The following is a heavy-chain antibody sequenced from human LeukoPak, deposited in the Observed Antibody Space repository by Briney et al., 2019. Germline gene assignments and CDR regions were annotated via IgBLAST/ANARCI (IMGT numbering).Heavy chain of an antibody. V-gene: IGHV5-51*01. D-gene: IGHD6-13*01. CDR3: ARPFDFRIAAAGHAVGY. CDR1: GYSFTNYW. Sequence: PGESLKISCKGSGYSFTNYWIGWVRQMPGKGLEWMGIIYPGDSDTRYRPSFQGQVTISADKSISTAYLQWSSLKASDTAMYYCARPFDFRIAAAGHAVGYWGQGTLVTVSS. CDR2: IYPGDSDT. J-gene: IGHJ4*02.